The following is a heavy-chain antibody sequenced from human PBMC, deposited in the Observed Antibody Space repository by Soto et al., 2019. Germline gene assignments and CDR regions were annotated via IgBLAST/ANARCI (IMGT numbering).Heavy chain of an antibody. CDR3: AKDYRGEYFDY. CDR1: GFTFSSYG. D-gene: IGHD3-16*01. J-gene: IGHJ4*02. Sequence: QVQLVESGGGVVQPGRSLRLSCAASGFTFSSYGMHWVRQAPGKGLEWVAVISYDGSNKYYADSVKGRFTISRDNSKNTLYLQMNSLRAEDTAVYYCAKDYRGEYFDYWGQGTLVTVSS. CDR2: ISYDGSNK. V-gene: IGHV3-30*18.